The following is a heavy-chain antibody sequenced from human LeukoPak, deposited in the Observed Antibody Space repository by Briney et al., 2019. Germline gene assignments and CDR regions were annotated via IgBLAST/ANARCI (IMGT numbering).Heavy chain of an antibody. CDR1: GGSISSYY. CDR3: ARVWQLVPQPYYYYCGMDV. CDR2: IYYSGST. V-gene: IGHV4-59*01. J-gene: IGHJ6*02. Sequence: SETLSLTCTVSGGSISSYYWSWIRQPPGKGLEWIGYIYYSGSTNYNPSLKSRVSISVDTSKNQFSLKLSSVTAADTAVYYCARVWQLVPQPYYYYCGMDVWGQGTTVTVSS. D-gene: IGHD6-6*01.